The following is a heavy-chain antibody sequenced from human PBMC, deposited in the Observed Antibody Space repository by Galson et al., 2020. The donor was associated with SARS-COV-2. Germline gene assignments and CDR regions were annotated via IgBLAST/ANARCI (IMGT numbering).Heavy chain of an antibody. CDR3: ARVFYGDYFEYYFDY. CDR1: GGSISSGGYS. D-gene: IGHD4-17*01. V-gene: IGHV4-30-4*07. J-gene: IGHJ4*02. Sequence: SETLSLTCAVSGGSISSGGYSWSWIRQPPGKGLEWIGYIYNNGNPYYNPSLKSQVTISLDTSKNQFSLRLSSVTAADTAVYYCARVFYGDYFEYYFDYWGRGTLVTVSS. CDR2: IYNNGNP.